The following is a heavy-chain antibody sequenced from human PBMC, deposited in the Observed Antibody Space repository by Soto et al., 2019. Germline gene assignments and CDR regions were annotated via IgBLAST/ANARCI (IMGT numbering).Heavy chain of an antibody. CDR2: IYYSGST. Sequence: SETLSLTCTVSGGSISSYYWSWIRQPPGKGLEWIGYIYYSGSTNYNPSLKSRVTISVDTSKNQFSLKLSSVTAADTAVYYCAREDYYDSSGYYWYDYWGQGTLVTVSS. V-gene: IGHV4-59*01. J-gene: IGHJ4*02. D-gene: IGHD3-22*01. CDR1: GGSISSYY. CDR3: AREDYYDSSGYYWYDY.